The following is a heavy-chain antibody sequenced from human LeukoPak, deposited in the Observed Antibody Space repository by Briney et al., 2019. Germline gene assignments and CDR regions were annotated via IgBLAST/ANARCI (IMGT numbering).Heavy chain of an antibody. CDR1: GGSVSSYY. J-gene: IGHJ4*02. Sequence: SETLSLTCTVSGGSVSSYYWSWIRQPPGKGLEWIGCIYYSGYTNYKSSLKGRVTISVDTSKNQFSLKLSSVTAADTAVYYCAVDITMIVVVWGQGTLVTVSS. CDR3: AVDITMIVVV. V-gene: IGHV4-59*02. CDR2: IYYSGYT. D-gene: IGHD3-22*01.